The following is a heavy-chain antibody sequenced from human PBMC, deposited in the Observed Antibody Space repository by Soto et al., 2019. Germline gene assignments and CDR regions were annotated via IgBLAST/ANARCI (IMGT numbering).Heavy chain of an antibody. CDR1: SGSFSTYY. Sequence: SDTLSLTCDVYSGSFSTYYCTWIRQPPGKGLEWIGEINPSGDTNYNPSLKSRVTISIDRSKNQFSLRLTSVTAADTAVYYCARGDSRCSGLWGRGILVTVSS. D-gene: IGHD2-15*01. V-gene: IGHV4-34*01. CDR2: INPSGDT. CDR3: ARGDSRCSGL. J-gene: IGHJ4*02.